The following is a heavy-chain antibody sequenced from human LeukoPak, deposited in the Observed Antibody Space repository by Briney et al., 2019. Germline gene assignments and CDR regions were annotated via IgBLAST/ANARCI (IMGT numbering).Heavy chain of an antibody. CDR2: INSDGSTT. CDR3: TRTGDYYYAY. CDR1: GFTFSSYW. V-gene: IGHV3-74*01. J-gene: IGHJ4*02. D-gene: IGHD3-3*01. Sequence: SGGSRRLSCAASGFTFSSYWMQWVRQAPGEGLVWVSRINSDGSTTNYADSVKGRFTISRDNAKNTLYLQMNSLRDEDTAVYYCTRTGDYYYAYWGQGTLVTVSS.